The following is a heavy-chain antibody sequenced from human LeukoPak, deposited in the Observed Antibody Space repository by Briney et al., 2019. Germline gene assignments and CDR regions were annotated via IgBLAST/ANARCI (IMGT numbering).Heavy chain of an antibody. Sequence: ASVKVSCKASGYTFTSYYMHWVRQAPGQGLEWMGIINPSGGSTSYAQKFQGRVTMTRDMSTSTVYMELSSLRSEDTAVYYCVRPRDYVWGSPHAFDIWGQGTMVTVSS. CDR1: GYTFTSYY. V-gene: IGHV1-46*01. CDR2: INPSGGST. CDR3: VRPRDYVWGSPHAFDI. J-gene: IGHJ3*02. D-gene: IGHD3-16*01.